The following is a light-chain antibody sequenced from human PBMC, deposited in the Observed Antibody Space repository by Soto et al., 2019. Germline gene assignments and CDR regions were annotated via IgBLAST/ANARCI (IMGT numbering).Light chain of an antibody. V-gene: IGLV2-8*01. J-gene: IGLJ1*01. CDR1: SSDFGAYDY. CDR3: SSFAGSNNFPYV. CDR2: EIN. Sequence: QSALTQPPSASGSPGQSVTISCTGTSSDFGAYDYVSWYQQHPGKAPKLMIYEINKRPSGVPDRFSSSKSGNTASLTVSGLQAEDEADYYCSSFAGSNNFPYVFGTGSKVTVL.